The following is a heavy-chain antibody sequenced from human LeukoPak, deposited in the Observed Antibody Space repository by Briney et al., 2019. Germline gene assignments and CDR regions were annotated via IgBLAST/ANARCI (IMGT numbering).Heavy chain of an antibody. Sequence: GRSLRLSCAASGFTLSSYGMHWVRQAPGKGLEWVAVISYDGSNKYYADSVKGRFTISRDNSKNTLYLQMNSLRAEDTAVYYCAKDGYGSGSYLDYWGQGTLVAVSS. CDR3: AKDGYGSGSYLDY. J-gene: IGHJ4*02. V-gene: IGHV3-30*18. CDR2: ISYDGSNK. D-gene: IGHD3-10*01. CDR1: GFTLSSYG.